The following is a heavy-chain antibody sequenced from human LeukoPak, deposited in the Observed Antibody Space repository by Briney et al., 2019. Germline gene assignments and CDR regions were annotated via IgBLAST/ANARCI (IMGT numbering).Heavy chain of an antibody. D-gene: IGHD3-9*01. CDR3: ARSSTTTYYDILTGYYDLNWFGP. Sequence: GASVKVSCKASGYTFTSYGISWVRQAPGQGLEWMGWISAYNGNTNYAQKLQGRVTMTTDTSTSTAYMELRSLRSDDTAVYYCARSSTTTYYDILTGYYDLNWFGPWGQGTLVTVSS. J-gene: IGHJ5*02. CDR1: GYTFTSYG. CDR2: ISAYNGNT. V-gene: IGHV1-18*04.